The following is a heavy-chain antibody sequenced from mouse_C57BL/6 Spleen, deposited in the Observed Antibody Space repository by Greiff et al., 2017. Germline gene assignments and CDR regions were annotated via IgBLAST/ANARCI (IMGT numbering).Heavy chain of an antibody. CDR3: ARSERRRESAMDY. V-gene: IGHV1-69*01. CDR1: GYTFTSYW. J-gene: IGHJ4*01. CDR2: IDPSDSYT. Sequence: QVQLKQPGAELVMPGASVKLSCKASGYTFTSYWMHWVKQRPGQGLEWIGEIDPSDSYTNYNQKFKGKSTLPVDKSSSTAYMQLSSLTSEDSAVYDVARSERRRESAMDYGGQGTSVTVSS.